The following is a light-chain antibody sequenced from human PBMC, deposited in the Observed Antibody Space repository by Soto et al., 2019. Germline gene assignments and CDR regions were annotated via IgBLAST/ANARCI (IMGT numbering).Light chain of an antibody. J-gene: IGKJ1*01. CDR3: LQHKSYPWT. V-gene: IGKV1-17*01. CDR2: TAS. Sequence: DIQMTQSPSSLSASVGDRVTITCRASQGIRNALDWFQQKPGKAPKRLIFTASSLQSGVPSRFSGSGSGTEFTLTIISLQPEDFATYYCLQHKSYPWTFGQGTKVDIK. CDR1: QGIRNA.